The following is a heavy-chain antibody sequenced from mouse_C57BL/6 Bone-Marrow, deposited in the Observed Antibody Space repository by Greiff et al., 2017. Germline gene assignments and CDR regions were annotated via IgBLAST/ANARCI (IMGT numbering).Heavy chain of an antibody. CDR3: SRQVTTVLATKYFDV. D-gene: IGHD1-1*01. J-gene: IGHJ1*03. V-gene: IGHV5-9*01. CDR2: ISGGGGNT. Sequence: EVKLQESGGGLVKPGGSLKLSCAASGFTFSSYTMSWVRQTPEKRLQWVAAISGGGGNTYYPDSVQGRFTISRDNDKNTLYLQMSSLRSEDTALYYCSRQVTTVLATKYFDVGGTGTTVTVSS. CDR1: GFTFSSYT.